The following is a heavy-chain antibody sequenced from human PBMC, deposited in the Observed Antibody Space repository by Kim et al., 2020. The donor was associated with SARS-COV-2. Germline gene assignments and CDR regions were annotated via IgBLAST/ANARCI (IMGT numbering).Heavy chain of an antibody. CDR3: ARGYYYGSGSYYRGYNWFDP. D-gene: IGHD3-10*01. CDR1: GGSFSGYY. J-gene: IGHJ5*02. Sequence: SETLSLTCAVYGGSFSGYYWSWIRQPPGKGLEWIGEINHSGSTNYNPSLKSRVTISVDTSKNQFSLKLSSVTAADTAVYYCARGYYYGSGSYYRGYNWFDPWGQGTLVTVSS. CDR2: INHSGST. V-gene: IGHV4-34*01.